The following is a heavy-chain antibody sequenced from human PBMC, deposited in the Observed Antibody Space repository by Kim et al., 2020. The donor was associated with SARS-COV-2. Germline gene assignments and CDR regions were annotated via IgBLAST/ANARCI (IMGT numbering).Heavy chain of an antibody. CDR3: ARGSGYSSSWFFDY. CDR2: IYTSGST. V-gene: IGHV4-4*07. Sequence: SETLSLTCTVSGGSISSYYWSWIRQPAGKGLEWIGRIYTSGSTNYNPSLKSRVTMSVDTSKNQFSLNLSSVTAADTAVYYCARGSGYSSSWFFDYWGQGTLVTVSS. CDR1: GGSISSYY. J-gene: IGHJ4*02. D-gene: IGHD6-13*01.